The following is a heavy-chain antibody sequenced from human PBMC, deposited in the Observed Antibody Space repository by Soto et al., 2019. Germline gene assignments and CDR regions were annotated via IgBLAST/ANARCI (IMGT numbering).Heavy chain of an antibody. D-gene: IGHD6-13*01. V-gene: IGHV4-34*01. CDR3: ARGRAAAGTDGGWFDP. Sequence: PSETLSLTCAVYGGSFSGYYWSWIRQPPGKGLEWIGEINHSGSTNYNPSLKSRVTISVDTSKNQFSLKLSSVTAADTAVYYCARGRAAAGTDGGWFDPWGQGTRVTVSS. J-gene: IGHJ5*02. CDR2: INHSGST. CDR1: GGSFSGYY.